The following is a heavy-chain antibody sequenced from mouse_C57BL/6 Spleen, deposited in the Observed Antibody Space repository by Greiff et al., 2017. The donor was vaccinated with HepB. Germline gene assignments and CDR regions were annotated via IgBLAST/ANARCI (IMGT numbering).Heavy chain of an antibody. CDR3: TAFPGYYFDY. D-gene: IGHD4-1*01. J-gene: IGHJ2*01. Sequence: DVMLVESGGGLVQPGGSMKLSCVASGFTFSNYWMNWVRQSPEKGLEWVAQIRLKSDNYATHYAESVKGRFTISRDDSKSSVYLQMNNLRAEDTGIYYCTAFPGYYFDYWGQGTTLTVSS. CDR1: GFTFSNYW. V-gene: IGHV6-3*01. CDR2: IRLKSDNYAT.